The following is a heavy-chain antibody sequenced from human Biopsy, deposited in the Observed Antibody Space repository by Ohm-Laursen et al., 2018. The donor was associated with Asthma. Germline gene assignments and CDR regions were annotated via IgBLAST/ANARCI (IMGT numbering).Heavy chain of an antibody. J-gene: IGHJ4*02. CDR1: GFTFSSYS. CDR2: ISSSSSYI. Sequence: GSLRLSCSASGFTFSSYSMHWVRQAPGKGLEWVSSISSSSSYIYYADSVKGRFTISRDNAKNTLYMQMNSLRAEDTAVYYCAKRGCYFDYWGQGTLVTVSS. D-gene: IGHD1-26*01. V-gene: IGHV3-21*04. CDR3: AKRGCYFDY.